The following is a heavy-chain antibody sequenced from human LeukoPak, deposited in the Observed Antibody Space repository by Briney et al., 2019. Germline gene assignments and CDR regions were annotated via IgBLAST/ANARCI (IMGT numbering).Heavy chain of an antibody. V-gene: IGHV3-30-3*01. J-gene: IGHJ3*02. CDR3: ARDRGIVGATPDAFDI. CDR2: ISYDGSNK. D-gene: IGHD1-26*01. Sequence: GGSLRLSCAASGFTFSSYAMHWVRQAPGKGLEWVAVISYDGSNKYYADSVKGRFTISRDNSKNTLYLQMNSLRAEDTAVYYCARDRGIVGATPDAFDIWGQGTTVTVSS. CDR1: GFTFSSYA.